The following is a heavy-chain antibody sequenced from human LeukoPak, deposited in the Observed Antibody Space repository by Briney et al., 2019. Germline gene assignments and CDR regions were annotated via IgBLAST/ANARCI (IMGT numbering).Heavy chain of an antibody. CDR2: INYGGNEN. Sequence: GGSLRLSCAASGFIFNNYWMQWVRQAPGKGLEWVANINYGGNENYHVDSVKGRFSISRDNVRNSLYLQMNSLRAEDAAVYYCTRGDPDKWGQGTLVIVSS. D-gene: IGHD2-21*02. CDR1: GFIFNNYW. J-gene: IGHJ4*02. V-gene: IGHV3-7*03. CDR3: TRGDPDK.